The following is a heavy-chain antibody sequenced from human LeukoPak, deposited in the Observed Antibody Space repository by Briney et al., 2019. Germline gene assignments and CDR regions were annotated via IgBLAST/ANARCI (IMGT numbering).Heavy chain of an antibody. D-gene: IGHD3-3*01. J-gene: IGHJ4*02. Sequence: GGSLRLSCAASGFTFSSYAMSWVRQAPGKGLEWVSAISGSGGSTYYADSVKGRFTISRDNSKNTLYLQMNSLRAEDTAVYYCAKDQAYTIFGVVTMDYWGQGTLVTVSS. V-gene: IGHV3-23*01. CDR1: GFTFSSYA. CDR3: AKDQAYTIFGVVTMDY. CDR2: ISGSGGST.